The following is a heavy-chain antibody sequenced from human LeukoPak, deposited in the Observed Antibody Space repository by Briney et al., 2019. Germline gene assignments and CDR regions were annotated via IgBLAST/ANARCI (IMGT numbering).Heavy chain of an antibody. CDR3: ARGEATVTTYYYYGMDV. J-gene: IGHJ6*02. Sequence: ASVKVSCKASGYTFTGYYMHWVRQAPGQGLEWMGWINPNSGGTNYAQTFQGRVNMTRDTSISTAYMALSRLRSDAPAVSYCARGEATVTTYYYYGMDVWGQGTTVTVSS. CDR1: GYTFTGYY. CDR2: INPNSGGT. V-gene: IGHV1-2*02. D-gene: IGHD4-17*01.